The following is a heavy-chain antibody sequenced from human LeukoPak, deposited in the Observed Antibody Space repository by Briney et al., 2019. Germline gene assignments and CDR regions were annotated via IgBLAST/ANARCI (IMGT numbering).Heavy chain of an antibody. CDR3: AKDMKWELLGSYDY. J-gene: IGHJ4*02. V-gene: IGHV3-9*01. D-gene: IGHD1-26*01. CDR2: ISWNRGSI. CDR1: GFTFDDYA. Sequence: PGRSLRLSCAASGFTFDDYAMHWVRQAPGKGLEWVSGISWNRGSIGYADSVKGRFTISRDNAKNSLYLQMNSLRAEDTALYYCAKDMKWELLGSYDYWGQGTLVTVSS.